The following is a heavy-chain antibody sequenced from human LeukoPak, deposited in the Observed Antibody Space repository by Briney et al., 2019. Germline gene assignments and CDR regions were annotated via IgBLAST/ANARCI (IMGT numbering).Heavy chain of an antibody. D-gene: IGHD1-7*01. CDR1: GFTFSTYS. Sequence: GGSLRLSCAASGFTFSTYSMNWVRQAPGKGLEWISYISSSSTTIYYADSVKDRFTISRDNAKNSLFLQMNSLRSEDTAVYYCAREPHGNYHTPGDYWGQGTLVTVSS. CDR2: ISSSSTTI. V-gene: IGHV3-48*04. J-gene: IGHJ4*02. CDR3: AREPHGNYHTPGDY.